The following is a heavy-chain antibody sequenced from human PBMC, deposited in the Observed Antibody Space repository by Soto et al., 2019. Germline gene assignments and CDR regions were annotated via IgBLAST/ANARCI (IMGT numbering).Heavy chain of an antibody. D-gene: IGHD3-16*01. CDR1: GGSFTSYW. CDR3: ASALHNQPNDYFDY. J-gene: IGHJ4*02. V-gene: IGHV5-51*01. CDR2: IYPGDSDT. Sequence: GQALNLSCNGSGGSFTSYWIGWVRQMTGKGLEWMGIIYPGDSDTRYSPSFQGQVTISADKSISTAYLQWSSLKASDTAMYYCASALHNQPNDYFDYWGQGTLVTGSS.